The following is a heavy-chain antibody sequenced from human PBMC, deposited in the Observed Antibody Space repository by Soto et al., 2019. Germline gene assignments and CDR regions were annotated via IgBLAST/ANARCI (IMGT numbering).Heavy chain of an antibody. D-gene: IGHD5-12*01. CDR3: AREYSGYDGVDY. CDR1: GFTFNRHT. J-gene: IGHJ4*02. V-gene: IGHV3-21*01. CDR2: ITSSTTYI. Sequence: EVQLVESGGGLVKPGGSLRLSCAASGFTFNRHTMNWVRQAPGKGLEWVSSITSSTTYIYYADSVKGRFTISRDNAENSLYLQMNSLRAEDTAVYYCAREYSGYDGVDYWGQGTLFTVSS.